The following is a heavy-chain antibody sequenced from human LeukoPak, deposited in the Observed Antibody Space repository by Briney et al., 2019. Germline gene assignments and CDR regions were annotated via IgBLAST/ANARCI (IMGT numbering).Heavy chain of an antibody. CDR2: IISFFGAA. Sequence: GASVKVSCKASGGIFSNYAISWVRQAPGQGLEWMGGIISFFGAAHYIQKFQGRLTITADKSTSTAYMELSSLTSEDTAVYYCTRDKSGGTGYSSSWAAFDIWGQGTMVTVSS. J-gene: IGHJ3*02. CDR3: TRDKSGGTGYSSSWAAFDI. D-gene: IGHD6-13*01. V-gene: IGHV1-69*06. CDR1: GGIFSNYA.